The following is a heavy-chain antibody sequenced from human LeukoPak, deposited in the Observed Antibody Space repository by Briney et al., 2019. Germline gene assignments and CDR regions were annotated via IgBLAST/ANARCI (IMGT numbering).Heavy chain of an antibody. CDR2: INHSGST. V-gene: IGHV4-34*01. D-gene: IGHD3-10*01. J-gene: IGHJ4*02. CDR3: ARARYYYRSGSYYKPIPWGFDY. Sequence: SETLSLTCAVYGGSFSGYYWSWIRQPPGKGLEWIGEINHSGSTNYNPSLKSRVTISVDTSKNQFSLKLSSVTAADTAVYYCARARYYYRSGSYYKPIPWGFDYWGQGTLVTVSS. CDR1: GGSFSGYY.